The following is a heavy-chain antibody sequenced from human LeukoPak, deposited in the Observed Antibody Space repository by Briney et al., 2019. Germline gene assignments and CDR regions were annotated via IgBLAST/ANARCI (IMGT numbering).Heavy chain of an antibody. CDR1: GYTFTSYY. D-gene: IGHD3-10*01. J-gene: IGHJ3*02. CDR3: ARGGRMVRGVIIPNGDAFDI. CDR2: INPSGGST. Sequence: ASVKVSCKASGYTFTSYYMHWVRQAPGQGLEWMGIINPSGGSTSYAQKFQGRVTMTRDMSTSTVYMELSSLRSDDTAVYYCARGGRMVRGVIIPNGDAFDIWGQGTMVTVSS. V-gene: IGHV1-46*01.